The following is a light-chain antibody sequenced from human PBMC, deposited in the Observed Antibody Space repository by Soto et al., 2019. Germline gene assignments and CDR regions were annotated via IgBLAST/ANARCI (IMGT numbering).Light chain of an antibody. Sequence: MGLTQSPANLSMSXXEXXXXXXXXSQSVSRSFAGYQQKPGQAPRLLIYDASNRATGIPARFSGSGSGTDFTLTISSLEPEDFAVYYCQQRSNWPPTFGGGTKV. J-gene: IGKJ4*01. CDR2: DAS. CDR3: QQRSNWPPT. V-gene: IGKV3-11*01. CDR1: QSVSRS.